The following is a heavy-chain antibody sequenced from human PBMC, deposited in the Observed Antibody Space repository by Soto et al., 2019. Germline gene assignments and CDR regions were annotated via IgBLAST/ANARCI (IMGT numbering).Heavy chain of an antibody. CDR2: IHAGGST. D-gene: IGHD6-19*01. J-gene: IGHJ5*02. CDR1: GFSVSNNY. Sequence: EVQLVETGGGLIQPGGSLRLSCAASGFSVSNNYMSWVRQAPGKGLEWVSIIHAGGSTYYADSVKGRFTISRDNSKNTVYLQMNGLRGEDPGMYYCASLAVAEGFDPWGQGTLVTVSS. CDR3: ASLAVAEGFDP. V-gene: IGHV3-53*02.